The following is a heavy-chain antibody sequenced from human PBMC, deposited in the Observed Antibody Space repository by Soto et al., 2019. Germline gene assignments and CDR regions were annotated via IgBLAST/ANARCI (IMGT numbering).Heavy chain of an antibody. Sequence: QLQLQESGPGLVRPSETLSLTCTVSGGSISSSSYYWGWIRQPPGKGLEWIGSIYYSGSTYYNPSLKSRVTISVDTSKNQFSLKLSSVTAADTAVYYCARRERVVFDYLGQGTLVTVSS. CDR3: ARRERVVFDY. V-gene: IGHV4-39*01. CDR1: GGSISSSSYY. D-gene: IGHD1-1*01. J-gene: IGHJ4*02. CDR2: IYYSGST.